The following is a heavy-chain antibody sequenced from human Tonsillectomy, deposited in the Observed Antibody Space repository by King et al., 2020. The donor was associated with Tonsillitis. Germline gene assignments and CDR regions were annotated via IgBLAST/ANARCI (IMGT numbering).Heavy chain of an antibody. J-gene: IGHJ6*03. D-gene: IGHD2-15*01. CDR2: ISDSGSS. CDR1: GGSISGSSFL. Sequence: VQLQESGPGLVKPSETLSLTCTASGGSISGSSFLWAWIRQPPGKGLEGIGSISDSGSSDYNPSLRSRVTVSVDTSKKKCYLNLSSVTAADTAVYYCARTYCSGGSCYFYYYSMDVWGKGTTVTVSS. CDR3: ARTYCSGGSCYFYYYSMDV. V-gene: IGHV4-39*01.